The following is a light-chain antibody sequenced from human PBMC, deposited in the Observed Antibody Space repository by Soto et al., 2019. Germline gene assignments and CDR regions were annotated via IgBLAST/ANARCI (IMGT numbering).Light chain of an antibody. V-gene: IGKV3-15*01. CDR3: QQYNNWPRT. J-gene: IGKJ1*01. Sequence: ENVLTQSPGTLSLSPGERATLSCRASQSVSSNLAWYQQKPGQAPRLLIYVASTRATGIPARFSGSGSGTEFTLTISSLQSEDFAVYYCQQYNNWPRTFGQGTKVDIK. CDR2: VAS. CDR1: QSVSSN.